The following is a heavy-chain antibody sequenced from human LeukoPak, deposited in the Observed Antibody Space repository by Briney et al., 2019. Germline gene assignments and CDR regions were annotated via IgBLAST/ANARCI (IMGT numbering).Heavy chain of an antibody. CDR1: GFPFGSYV. D-gene: IGHD3-10*01. CDR2: ISYDGSNK. V-gene: IGHV3-30*03. J-gene: IGHJ4*02. Sequence: PGGSLRLSCEASGFPFGSYVMSWVRQAPGKGLEWVAVISYDGSNKYYADSVKGRFTISRDNSKNTLYLQMNSLRAEDTAVYYCASSGSVDYWGQGTLVTVSS. CDR3: ASSGSVDY.